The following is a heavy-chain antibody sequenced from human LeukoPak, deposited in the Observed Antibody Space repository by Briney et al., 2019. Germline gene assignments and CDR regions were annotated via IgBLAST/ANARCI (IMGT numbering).Heavy chain of an antibody. CDR1: GYTFTGYY. D-gene: IGHD1-14*01. J-gene: IGHJ4*02. CDR3: AGGITGGDF. CDR2: INPNGGGT. Sequence: ASVKVSCKASGYTFTGYYIHWVRQAPGQGLEWMGWINPNGGGTNYAQKFRGRVIMTRDTSISTAYMELNRLTFDDTALYYCAGGITGGDFWGQGTLVTVSS. V-gene: IGHV1-2*02.